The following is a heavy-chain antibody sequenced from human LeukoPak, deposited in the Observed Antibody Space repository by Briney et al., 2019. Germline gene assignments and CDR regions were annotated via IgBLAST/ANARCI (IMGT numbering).Heavy chain of an antibody. V-gene: IGHV3-23*01. CDR3: AKDIQLST. CDR2: IGSSGGST. CDR1: GFTVSRAA. D-gene: IGHD5-24*01. J-gene: IGHJ3*01. Sequence: GGSLRLSCAASGFTVSRAAMTWVRQAPGKGLEWVSLIGSSGGSTYYADSVKGRFTISRDNSKNTLSLQMNSLRVEDTAIYYCAKDIQLSTWGLGTMVTVSS.